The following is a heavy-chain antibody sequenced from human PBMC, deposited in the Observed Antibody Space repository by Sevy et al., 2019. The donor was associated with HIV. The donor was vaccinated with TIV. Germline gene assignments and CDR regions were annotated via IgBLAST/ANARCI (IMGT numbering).Heavy chain of an antibody. V-gene: IGHV3-21*01. J-gene: IGHJ4*02. CDR2: ISGRSSYI. Sequence: GGSLRLSCAASGFTFSDYYMNWVRQAPGKGLEWVSSISGRSSYIHHADSVRGRFTISRDNAKNSQYLQMNSLRVDDTAVYLTAKDGGRSSTSCLLYFDSWGQGALVTVSS. CDR3: AKDGGRSSTSCLLYFDS. D-gene: IGHD2-2*01. CDR1: GFTFSDYY.